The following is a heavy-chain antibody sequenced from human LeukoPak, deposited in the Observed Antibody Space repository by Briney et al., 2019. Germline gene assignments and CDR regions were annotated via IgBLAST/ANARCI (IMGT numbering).Heavy chain of an antibody. CDR2: ITPMFGTS. Sequence: SVKVSCKASGGTFSRHTISWVRQSPGQGLEWMGGITPMFGTSNYAQKFRGRVTITADESTSTAYVELSSLRSEDTAVYYCARDSSEFRSLLFHWGQGTLVTVSS. J-gene: IGHJ1*01. CDR1: GGTFSRHT. V-gene: IGHV1-69*13. D-gene: IGHD1-14*01. CDR3: ARDSSEFRSLLFH.